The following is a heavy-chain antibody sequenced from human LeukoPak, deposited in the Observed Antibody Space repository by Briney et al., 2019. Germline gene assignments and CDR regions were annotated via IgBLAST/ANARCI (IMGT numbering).Heavy chain of an antibody. D-gene: IGHD6-13*01. J-gene: IGHJ1*01. CDR3: TKSSSPQYFQD. V-gene: IGHV1-69*10. CDR2: IIHLLGAA. CDR1: GGTFNSYA. Sequence: SVKVSCKASGGTFNSYAISWVRQAPGLGLEWMGGIIHLLGAATHAQKFQGRVTVTADKSTSTVYMELSSLRSEDTAVYYCTKSSSPQYFQDWGQGTLVTVSS.